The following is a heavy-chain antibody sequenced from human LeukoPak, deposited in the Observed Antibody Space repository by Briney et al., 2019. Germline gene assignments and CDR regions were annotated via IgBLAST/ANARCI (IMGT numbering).Heavy chain of an antibody. CDR1: GGSISGYY. V-gene: IGHV4-59*08. Sequence: PSETLSLTCTVSGGSISGYYWSWIRQPPGKGLDWIGYIYYSGSTNYNPSLKSRVTISVDTSKNQFSLKLSSVTAADTAVYYCARRGIVGANYYFDYWGQGTLVTVSS. CDR2: IYYSGST. D-gene: IGHD1-26*01. CDR3: ARRGIVGANYYFDY. J-gene: IGHJ4*02.